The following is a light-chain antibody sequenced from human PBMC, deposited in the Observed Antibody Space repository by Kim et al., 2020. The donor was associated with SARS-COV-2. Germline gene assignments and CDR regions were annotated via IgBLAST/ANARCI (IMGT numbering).Light chain of an antibody. CDR1: QGISNY. J-gene: IGKJ5*01. V-gene: IGKV1-16*01. CDR3: QQYHSYPIT. CDR2: AAS. Sequence: APVGDRVPITWRAGQGISNYLAWFPPKPGKAPQSLIYAASTLQSGVPSRFGGSGSGTDFTLTISSLQPEDFATYYCQQYHSYPITFGQGTRLEIK.